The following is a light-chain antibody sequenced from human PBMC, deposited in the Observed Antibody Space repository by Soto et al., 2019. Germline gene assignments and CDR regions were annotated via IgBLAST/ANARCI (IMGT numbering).Light chain of an antibody. V-gene: IGKV1-5*01. CDR1: QSFTSW. CDR2: DAS. J-gene: IGKJ1*01. CDR3: QQYTDYPGT. Sequence: DIQMTQSPSTLSASVGDSVTITCRASQSFTSWLAWYQQKPGKAPKLLIFDASTLESGVPSRFSGGGYGTEFSLTISSLQPDDFATYYCQQYTDYPGTFGQGTKVEIK.